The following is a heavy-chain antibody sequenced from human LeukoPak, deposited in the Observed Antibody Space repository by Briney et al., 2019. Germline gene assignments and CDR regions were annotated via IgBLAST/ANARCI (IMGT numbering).Heavy chain of an antibody. CDR1: GFTFSNYE. D-gene: IGHD6-19*01. Sequence: GGSLRLSCAASGFTFSNYEMNWVRRAPGKGLEWVGRIKSKTDGGTPHYAAPVKGRFTISRDDSRNTLYLQMNSLKTEDTAVYYCTRENRHSSGWYGAFDIWGQGTMVTVSS. V-gene: IGHV3-15*01. CDR3: TRENRHSSGWYGAFDI. J-gene: IGHJ3*02. CDR2: IKSKTDGGTP.